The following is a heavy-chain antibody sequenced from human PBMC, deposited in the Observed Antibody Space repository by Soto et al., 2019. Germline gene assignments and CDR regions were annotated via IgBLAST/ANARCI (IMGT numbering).Heavy chain of an antibody. CDR2: IYHTVNT. CDR1: GVSIGSHF. D-gene: IGHD2-15*01. Sequence: PSETLSLTCSVSGVSIGSHFWNWIRQAPGKGPELVGYIYHTVNTNYNPALKSRVTISMDTSKNQLSLQLTSVTAADTAVYYCARLQYTVVTALDIWGQGKMVTVS. J-gene: IGHJ3*02. CDR3: ARLQYTVVTALDI. V-gene: IGHV4-59*11.